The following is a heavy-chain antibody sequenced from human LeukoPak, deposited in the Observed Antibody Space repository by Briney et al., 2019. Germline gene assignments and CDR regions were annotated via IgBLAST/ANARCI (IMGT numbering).Heavy chain of an antibody. CDR1: VGTFSSYA. CDR3: ARSTIFGVVIIGYYFDY. Sequence: SVRGSCKASVGTFSSYAISWGRQAPGQGLEWRGGIIPIFGTANYAQKVQGRVTITTEESTSPAYFELRSLRSEDPAVYYCARSTIFGVVIIGYYFDYWGQGTLVTVSS. D-gene: IGHD3-3*01. CDR2: IIPIFGTA. V-gene: IGHV1-69*05. J-gene: IGHJ4*02.